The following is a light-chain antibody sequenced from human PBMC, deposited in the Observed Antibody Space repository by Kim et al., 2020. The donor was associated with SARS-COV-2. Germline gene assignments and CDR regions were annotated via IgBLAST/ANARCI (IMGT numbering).Light chain of an antibody. CDR1: QSVGSY. CDR3: QQRNSWRRT. J-gene: IGKJ1*01. CDR2: DAS. V-gene: IGKV3-11*01. Sequence: EIVLTQSPATLSLSPGESATLSCRASQSVGSYLAWYQQKPGQAPRVLIYDASNRFTGIPARFSGSGSGTDFTLTISSLEPEDFAVYYCQQRNSWRRTFGQGTKVDIK.